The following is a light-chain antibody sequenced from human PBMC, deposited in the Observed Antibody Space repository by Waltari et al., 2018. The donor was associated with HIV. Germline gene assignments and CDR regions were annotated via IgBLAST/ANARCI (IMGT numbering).Light chain of an antibody. CDR1: SSDVGNYNY. CDR3: NAYTNDITLV. Sequence: QSALTQPASVSGSPGQSITISCTGTSSDVGNYNYVSWYQQYPGKAPKLLIYNLTNRPAGVSNRLAGSKADKTASLTSTGLQAEDEADYYCNAYTNDITLVFGTGTKVTVL. V-gene: IGLV2-14*03. CDR2: NLT. J-gene: IGLJ1*01.